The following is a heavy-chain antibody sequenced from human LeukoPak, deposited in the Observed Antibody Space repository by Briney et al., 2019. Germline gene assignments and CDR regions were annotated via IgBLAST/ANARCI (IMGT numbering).Heavy chain of an antibody. CDR2: ISGSGGTA. CDR1: GFTFSIYA. CDR3: TKKGYYDGSGYYMYYFDH. D-gene: IGHD3-22*01. J-gene: IGHJ4*02. V-gene: IGHV3-23*01. Sequence: GGSLRLSCAASGFTFSIYAMSWVRQAPGKGLEWVSAISGSGGTAYYADSVKGRFTISRDNSKNTLYLQMNSLRAEDTAVYYCTKKGYYDGSGYYMYYFDHWGQGTLVTVSS.